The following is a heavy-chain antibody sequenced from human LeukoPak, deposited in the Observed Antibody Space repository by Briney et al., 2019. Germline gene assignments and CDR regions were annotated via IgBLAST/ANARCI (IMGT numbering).Heavy chain of an antibody. CDR2: IRFDEVNK. CDR1: GFAFSTYW. J-gene: IGHJ4*02. D-gene: IGHD2-15*01. Sequence: GGSLRLSCAASGFAFSTYWMSWVRQAPGKGLEWVAFIRFDEVNKYYAESVKGRFTISRDNSKNTLYLQMNSLRSEDTAVYFCAKRGGYCSGGSCYQFDYWGQGTLVTVSS. CDR3: AKRGGYCSGGSCYQFDY. V-gene: IGHV3-30*02.